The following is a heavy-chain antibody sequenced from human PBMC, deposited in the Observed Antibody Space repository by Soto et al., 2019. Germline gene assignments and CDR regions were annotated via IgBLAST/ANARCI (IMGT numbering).Heavy chain of an antibody. CDR2: INPNSGGT. CDR1: GYTFTGYY. Sequence: ASVKVSCKASGYTFTGYYMHWVRQAPGQGLEWMGWINPNSGGTNYAQKFQGRVTMTRDTSISTAYKELSRLRSDDTAVYYCARDIVVVPAAIVSSWFYYYYGMDVWGQGTTVTVSS. V-gene: IGHV1-2*02. D-gene: IGHD2-2*01. J-gene: IGHJ6*02. CDR3: ARDIVVVPAAIVSSWFYYYYGMDV.